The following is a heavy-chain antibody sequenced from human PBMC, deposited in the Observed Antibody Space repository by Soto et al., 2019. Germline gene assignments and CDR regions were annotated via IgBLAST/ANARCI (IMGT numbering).Heavy chain of an antibody. V-gene: IGHV1-3*05. CDR1: GYTFTSYA. D-gene: IGHD1-7*01. Sequence: QVQLVQSGAEEKKPGASVKVSCKASGYTFTSYAMHWVRQAPGQRLEWMGWINAGNGNTKYSQKFQGSVTITRDTSASTADMELSSLRSEDTSVYYCAREVGAELYFDYWGQGTLVTVSS. CDR3: AREVGAELYFDY. CDR2: INAGNGNT. J-gene: IGHJ4*02.